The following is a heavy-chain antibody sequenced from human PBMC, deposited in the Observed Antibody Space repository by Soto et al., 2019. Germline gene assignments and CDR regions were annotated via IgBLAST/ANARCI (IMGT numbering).Heavy chain of an antibody. CDR2: ISGPASTT. D-gene: IGHD4-17*01. CDR3: AKGFYAGKSNWFES. CDR1: GFSFSSFA. V-gene: IGHV3-23*01. J-gene: IGHJ5*01. Sequence: EEQLLESGGGLVQPGGSLRLSCAASGFSFSSFAMSWVRQAQGKGLEWVSLISGPASTTYYADSVKGRFTISRDNSKNTLSLQMSSLRAEDTAIYFCAKGFYAGKSNWFESWGQGTLVTVSS.